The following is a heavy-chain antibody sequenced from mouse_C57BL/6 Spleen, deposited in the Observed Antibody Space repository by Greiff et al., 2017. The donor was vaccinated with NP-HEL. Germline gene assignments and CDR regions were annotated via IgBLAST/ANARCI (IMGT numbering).Heavy chain of an antibody. D-gene: IGHD2-2*01. CDR1: GYSITSGYY. J-gene: IGHJ3*01. Sequence: VQLQQSGPGLVKPSQSLSLTCSVTGYSITSGYYWNWIRQFPGNKLEWMGYISYDGSNNYNPSLKNRISITRDTSKNQFFLKLNSVTTEDTATYYCARGGDGYDWFAYWGQGTLVTVSA. CDR3: ARGGDGYDWFAY. CDR2: ISYDGSN. V-gene: IGHV3-6*01.